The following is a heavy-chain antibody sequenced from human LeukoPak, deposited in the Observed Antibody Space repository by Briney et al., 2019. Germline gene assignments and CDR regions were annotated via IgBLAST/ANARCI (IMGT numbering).Heavy chain of an antibody. D-gene: IGHD2-15*01. CDR3: ARRDPVGYYQHGMDV. J-gene: IGHJ6*02. Sequence: SETLSLTCTVSGGSISGYFWSCIRQPPGQGLEFIGYIYYTGATLYNPSLKSRVTMSVDTSKNQFSLKLSSVTAADTAVYYCARRDPVGYYQHGMDVWGQGTTVTVSS. V-gene: IGHV4-59*08. CDR1: GGSISGYF. CDR2: IYYTGAT.